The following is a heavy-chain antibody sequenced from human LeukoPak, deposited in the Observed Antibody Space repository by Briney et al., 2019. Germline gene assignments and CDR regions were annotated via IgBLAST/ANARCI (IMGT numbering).Heavy chain of an antibody. Sequence: GGSPRLSCAASGFTFSSYAMSWVRQAPGKGREWVSAISGSGGSTYYADSVKGRFTISRDNSKNTLYLQMNSLRAEDTAVYYCAKDGSSDYNWYFDLWGRGTLVTVSS. V-gene: IGHV3-23*01. J-gene: IGHJ2*01. CDR1: GFTFSSYA. D-gene: IGHD6-6*01. CDR3: AKDGSSDYNWYFDL. CDR2: ISGSGGST.